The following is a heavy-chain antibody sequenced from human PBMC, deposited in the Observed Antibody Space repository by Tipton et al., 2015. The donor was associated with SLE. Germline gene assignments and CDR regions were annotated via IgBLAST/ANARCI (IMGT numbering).Heavy chain of an antibody. Sequence: TLSLTCTVSGYSISSAYYWGWIRQPPGKGLEWIAFIYHNGNAAYNPSLASRVTMSVDTPKNQFSLKMTSVSAADTAMYYCARGGLRRSWFDPWGQGTLVTVSS. J-gene: IGHJ5*02. CDR1: GYSISSAYY. V-gene: IGHV4-38-2*02. CDR2: IYHNGNA. CDR3: ARGGLRRSWFDP. D-gene: IGHD5/OR15-5a*01.